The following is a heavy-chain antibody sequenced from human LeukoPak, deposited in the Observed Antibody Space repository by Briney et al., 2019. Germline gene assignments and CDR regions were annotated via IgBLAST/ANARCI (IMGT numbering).Heavy chain of an antibody. Sequence: SETLSLTCTVSGGSISSSSYYWGWIRQPPGKGLEWIGSIYYSGSNYYNPSLKSRVTISVDTSKNQFSLKLSSVTAADTAVYYCAALGGPGIAAAGIDYWGQGTLVTVSS. V-gene: IGHV4-39*01. CDR2: IYYSGSN. J-gene: IGHJ4*02. CDR1: GGSISSSSYY. CDR3: AALGGPGIAAAGIDY. D-gene: IGHD6-13*01.